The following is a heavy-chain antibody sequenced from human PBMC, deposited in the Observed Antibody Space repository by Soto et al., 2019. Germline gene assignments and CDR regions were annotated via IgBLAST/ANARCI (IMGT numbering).Heavy chain of an antibody. CDR2: IIPMFGTA. CDR3: ASGIQLGLRRINSGYSG. V-gene: IGHV1-69*12. J-gene: IGHJ4*02. CDR1: GGIFSTYA. Sequence: QVQLVQSGAEVKKPESSVKVSCKAPGGIFSTYAISWVRQAPGQGLEWMGGIIPMFGTANYAQRFQDRVTITAAESTNTVYTALSSLRSEDTAVYFWASGIQLGLRRINSGYSGWGQGTLVTVSS. D-gene: IGHD5-12*01.